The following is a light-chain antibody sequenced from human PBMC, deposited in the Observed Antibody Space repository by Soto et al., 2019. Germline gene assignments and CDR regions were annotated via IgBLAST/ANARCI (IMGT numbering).Light chain of an antibody. Sequence: QSALTQPASVSGSPGQSIAISCTGTSSDVGAYNYVSWYQQHPGKAPKIMIYDVTNRPSGVSNRFSGSKSGNTASLTISGLQAEDEADYYCSSYTISGNYVFGPGTKLTVL. V-gene: IGLV2-14*01. J-gene: IGLJ1*01. CDR3: SSYTISGNYV. CDR1: SSDVGAYNY. CDR2: DVT.